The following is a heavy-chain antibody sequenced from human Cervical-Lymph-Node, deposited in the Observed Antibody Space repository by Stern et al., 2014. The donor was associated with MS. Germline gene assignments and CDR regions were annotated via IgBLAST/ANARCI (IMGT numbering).Heavy chain of an antibody. CDR3: ARALRGGSYSVDY. D-gene: IGHD3-10*01. CDR1: GYTFTTYG. J-gene: IGHJ4*02. V-gene: IGHV1-18*01. Sequence: VQLVQSGAEVKKPGASVTVSCKASGYTFTTYGITWVRQAPGKGLEWMGLISCYNGNTNSAQKLQGRVTMTTDTSTNTAYMDLRSLRSDDTAVYYCARALRGGSYSVDYWGQGTLVTVSS. CDR2: ISCYNGNT.